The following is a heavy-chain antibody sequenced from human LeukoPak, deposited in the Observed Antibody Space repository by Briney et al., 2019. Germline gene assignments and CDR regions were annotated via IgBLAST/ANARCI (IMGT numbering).Heavy chain of an antibody. CDR1: GFTFSNYG. Sequence: GGSLRLSCAASGFTFSNYGMHWVRQAPGKGLEWVAFIRYDGSNKYYADSVKGRFTISRDNSKNTLYLQMNSLRAEDTAVYYCAKDRGYGEGEYYFDYWGQGTLVTVSS. CDR3: AKDRGYGEGEYYFDY. D-gene: IGHD1-1*01. V-gene: IGHV3-30*02. CDR2: IRYDGSNK. J-gene: IGHJ4*02.